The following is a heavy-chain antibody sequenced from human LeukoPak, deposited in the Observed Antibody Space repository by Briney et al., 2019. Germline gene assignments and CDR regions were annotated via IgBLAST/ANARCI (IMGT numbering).Heavy chain of an antibody. CDR3: AGGGYCSSTSCPGGFDY. D-gene: IGHD2-2*01. CDR1: GFTFSSYA. J-gene: IGHJ4*02. V-gene: IGHV3-23*01. CDR2: ISGNGGGT. Sequence: GGSLRLSCAASGFTFSSYAMNWVRQAPGKGLEWVTTISGNGGGTYYAGSVKGRFTISRDNSKNTLYLQMNSLRAEDTAVYYCAGGGYCSSTSCPGGFDYWGQGTLVTVSS.